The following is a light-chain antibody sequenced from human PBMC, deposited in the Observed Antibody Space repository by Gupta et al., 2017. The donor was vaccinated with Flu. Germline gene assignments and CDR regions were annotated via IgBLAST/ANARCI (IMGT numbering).Light chain of an antibody. CDR3: QQSHSTPLT. J-gene: IGKJ1*01. Sequence: DIQMTHSPSSLSASVGDRVTITCWTSQSIASDLHWYQQKPGKAPKLLIYGASILESGVPSRFSGSGSGTDFTLTIRSLQPEDVATYYCQQSHSTPLTFGQGTKVEI. CDR2: GAS. V-gene: IGKV1-39*01. CDR1: QSIASD.